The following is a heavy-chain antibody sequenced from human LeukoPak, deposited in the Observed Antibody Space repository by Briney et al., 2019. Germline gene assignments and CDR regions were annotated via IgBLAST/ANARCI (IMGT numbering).Heavy chain of an antibody. J-gene: IGHJ4*02. V-gene: IGHV3-21*01. CDR2: ISSSSSYI. CDR3: AASTILRSPFDY. D-gene: IGHD3-3*01. Sequence: PGGSLRLSCAASGFTFSSYSMNWVRQAPGKGLEWVSSISSSSSYIYYADSVKGRFTISRDNAKNSLYLQMNSLRAEDTAVYYCAASTILRSPFDYWGQGTLVSVSS. CDR1: GFTFSSYS.